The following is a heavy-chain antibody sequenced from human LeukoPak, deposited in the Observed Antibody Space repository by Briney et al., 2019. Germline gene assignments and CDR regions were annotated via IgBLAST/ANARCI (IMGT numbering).Heavy chain of an antibody. J-gene: IGHJ3*02. Sequence: ASETLSLTCTVSGGSISSYYWSWIRQPAGKGLEWIGRIYTSGSTNYNPSLNSRVTMSVDTSKNQFSLKLSSVTAADTAVYYCAREIVCTSCYNLVSNAFDIWGQGTMVTVSS. D-gene: IGHD2-2*02. V-gene: IGHV4-4*07. CDR1: GGSISSYY. CDR3: AREIVCTSCYNLVSNAFDI. CDR2: IYTSGST.